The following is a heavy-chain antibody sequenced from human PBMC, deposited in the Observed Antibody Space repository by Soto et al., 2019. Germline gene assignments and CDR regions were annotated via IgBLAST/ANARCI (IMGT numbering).Heavy chain of an antibody. J-gene: IGHJ4*02. Sequence: EVQLVESGGGLVQPGGSLRLSCAASGFTFSSYEMNWVRQAPGKGLEWVSYISSSGSTIYYADSVKGRFTISRDNAKNSLYLQMNSLRAEDTAVYYCARDLVGATLAVDYWGQGTLVTVSS. CDR1: GFTFSSYE. V-gene: IGHV3-48*03. D-gene: IGHD1-26*01. CDR3: ARDLVGATLAVDY. CDR2: ISSSGSTI.